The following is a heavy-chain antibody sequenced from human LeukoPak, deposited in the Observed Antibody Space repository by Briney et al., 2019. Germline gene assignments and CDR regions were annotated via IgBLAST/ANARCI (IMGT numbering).Heavy chain of an antibody. CDR3: AREKVVIAATHFYGMDV. D-gene: IGHD2-15*01. CDR2: TYYRSKWYN. J-gene: IGHJ6*02. V-gene: IGHV6-1*01. Sequence: SQTLSLTCAISGDRVPTNNAAWSWIRQSPSRALKGLGRTYYRSKWYNYYAGSVKSRIIFNPDTSKNQFSLQLNSVTPEDTAVYYCAREKVVIAATHFYGMDVWGQGTTVTVSS. CDR1: GDRVPTNNAA.